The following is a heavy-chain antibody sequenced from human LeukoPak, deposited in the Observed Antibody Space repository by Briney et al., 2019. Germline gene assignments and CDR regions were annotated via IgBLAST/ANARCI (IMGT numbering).Heavy chain of an antibody. CDR3: ARETYYYDSSGYL. Sequence: SETLSLTCAVYGGSFSGYYWSWIRQPPGKGLEWIGEINHSGSTNYNPSLKSRVTISVDTSKNQFSLKLSSVTAADTAVYYCARETYYYDSSGYLWGQGTLVTVSS. CDR1: GGSFSGYY. J-gene: IGHJ4*02. V-gene: IGHV4-34*01. D-gene: IGHD3-22*01. CDR2: INHSGST.